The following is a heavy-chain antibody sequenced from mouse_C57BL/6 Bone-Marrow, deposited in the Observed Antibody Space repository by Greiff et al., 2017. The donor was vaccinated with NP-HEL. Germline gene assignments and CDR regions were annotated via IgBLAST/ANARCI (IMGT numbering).Heavy chain of an antibody. D-gene: IGHD2-5*01. Sequence: EVKLVESGAELVRPGASVKLSCTASGFNIKDDYMHWVKQRPEQGLEWIGWIDPENGDTEYASKFQGKATITAYTSSNTAYLQLSSLTSEDTAVYYCTTYYSNLLDYWGQGTTLTVSS. CDR3: TTYYSNLLDY. CDR2: IDPENGDT. V-gene: IGHV14-4*01. J-gene: IGHJ2*01. CDR1: GFNIKDDY.